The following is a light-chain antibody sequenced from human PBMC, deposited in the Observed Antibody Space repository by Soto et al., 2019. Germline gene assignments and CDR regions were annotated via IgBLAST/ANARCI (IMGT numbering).Light chain of an antibody. J-gene: IGKJ2*01. V-gene: IGKV3-20*01. CDR3: QQYGSTPRVT. CDR2: GAS. CDR1: QSVSISH. Sequence: EIGLTQSPGTLSLSPGERATLSCRASQSVSISHLAWYQQKPGQAPRLLIYGASIRATGIPDRFSGSGSGTDFTLSIRTLEPEGCAVYDCQQYGSTPRVTFGQGTKLEIK.